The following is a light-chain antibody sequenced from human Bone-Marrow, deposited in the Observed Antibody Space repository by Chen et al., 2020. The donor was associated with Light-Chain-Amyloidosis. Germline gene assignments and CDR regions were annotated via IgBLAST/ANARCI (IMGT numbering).Light chain of an antibody. CDR1: NIGSTS. J-gene: IGLJ3*02. CDR3: QVWDRRSDRPV. Sequence: SYVLTQPSSVSVAPGQTATIACGGNNIGSTSVHWYQQTHGQAPLLVVYDDSDRPSGIPERLSGSNSGNTATLTIRRVEAGDEADYYWQVWDRRSDRPVFGGGTTLTVL. CDR2: DDS. V-gene: IGLV3-21*02.